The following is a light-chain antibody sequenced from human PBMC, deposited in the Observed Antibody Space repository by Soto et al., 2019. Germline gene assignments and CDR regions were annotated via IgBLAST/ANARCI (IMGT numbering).Light chain of an antibody. CDR1: SSDVGGYNF. V-gene: IGLV2-8*01. CDR2: EVT. J-gene: IGLJ2*01. CDR3: SSYAGSNTVV. Sequence: QSALTQPPSASGSPGQSVTMSCTGTSSDVGGYNFVSWYQQHPGKAPKLLIYEVTKRPSGVPDRISGSKSGNTASLTVSGLQAEDEADYYCSSYAGSNTVVFGGGTKLTVL.